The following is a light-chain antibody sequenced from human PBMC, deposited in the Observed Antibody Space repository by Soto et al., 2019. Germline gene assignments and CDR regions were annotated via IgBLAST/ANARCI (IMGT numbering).Light chain of an antibody. Sequence: QSALTQPRSVSGSPGQSVTISCTGTSSDVGGYNYVSWYQQHPGKVPKLMIYDVNKRPSGVPDRFSGSKSGNTASLTISGLQAEDEADYYCCSYAGTFVVFGGGTKLTVL. CDR1: SSDVGGYNY. CDR2: DVN. V-gene: IGLV2-11*01. J-gene: IGLJ2*01. CDR3: CSYAGTFVV.